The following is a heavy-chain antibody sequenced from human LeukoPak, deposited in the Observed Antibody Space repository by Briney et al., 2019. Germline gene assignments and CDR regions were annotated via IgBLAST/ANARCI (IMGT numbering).Heavy chain of an antibody. D-gene: IGHD6-19*01. CDR3: ASDAGYSSGYYYYGMDV. CDR2: ISSSSSTI. J-gene: IGHJ6*02. V-gene: IGHV3-48*01. Sequence: GGSLRLSCVASGFTFSSYSMNWVRQAPGKGLEWVSYISSSSSTIYYADSVKGRFTISRDNAKNSLYLQMNSLRAEDTAVYYCASDAGYSSGYYYYGMDVWGQGTTVIVSS. CDR1: GFTFSSYS.